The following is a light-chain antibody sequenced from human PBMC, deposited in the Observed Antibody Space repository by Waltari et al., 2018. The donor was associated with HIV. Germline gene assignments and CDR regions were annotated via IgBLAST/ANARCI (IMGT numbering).Light chain of an antibody. CDR3: LLYGHSPRWT. V-gene: IGKV3-20*01. CDR1: QSVSSTA. Sequence: EVAVTQSPGTLSLSPGEGATLSCRASQSVSSTAVGWYQHKPGQAPRLLLYASSTRATGIPERFSGSGSGTDFTLTISRLEPEDCAVYYCLLYGHSPRWTFGPGTKVEI. CDR2: ASS. J-gene: IGKJ1*01.